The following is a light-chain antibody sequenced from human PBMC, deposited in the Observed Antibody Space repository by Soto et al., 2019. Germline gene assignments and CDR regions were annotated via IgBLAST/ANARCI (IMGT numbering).Light chain of an antibody. V-gene: IGLV2-14*01. CDR2: EVS. J-gene: IGLJ3*02. Sequence: QSALTQPASVCGSPGQSITISCTGTSRDVGGYNYVSWYQQHPGKAPKLMIYEVSNRPSGVSNRFSGSKSGNTASLTISGLQAEDEAGYYCSSYTSSSTLVFGGGTKVTVL. CDR1: SRDVGGYNY. CDR3: SSYTSSSTLV.